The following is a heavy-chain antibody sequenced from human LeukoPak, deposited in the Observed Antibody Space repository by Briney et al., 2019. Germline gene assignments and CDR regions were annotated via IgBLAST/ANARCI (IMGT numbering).Heavy chain of an antibody. CDR1: GGSISSSSYY. CDR2: IYYSGST. J-gene: IGHJ4*02. D-gene: IGHD6-13*01. V-gene: IGHV4-39*01. CDR3: ASKTRRGIAAAGRFDY. Sequence: PSETLSLTCTVSGGSISSSSYYWGWIRQPPGKGLEWIGSIYYSGSTYYNPSLKSRVTISVDTSKNQFSLKLSSVTAADTAVYYCASKTRRGIAAAGRFDYWGQGTLVTVSS.